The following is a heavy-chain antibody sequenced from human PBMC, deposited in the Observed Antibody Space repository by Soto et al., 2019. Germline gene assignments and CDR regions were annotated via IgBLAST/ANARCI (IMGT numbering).Heavy chain of an antibody. D-gene: IGHD2-15*01. CDR3: AKDLSSPTYGLED. CDR2: ISDDGSNQ. V-gene: IGHV3-30*04. CDR1: GFTFSSYA. J-gene: IGHJ6*02. Sequence: PGGSLRLSXAASGFTFSSYAMHWVRQVPGKGLEWVAFISDDGSNQQYADSVKGRFTISRDNPKEMLYLQMNSLTTEDTAVFYCAKDLSSPTYGLEDWGQGTMVTVSS.